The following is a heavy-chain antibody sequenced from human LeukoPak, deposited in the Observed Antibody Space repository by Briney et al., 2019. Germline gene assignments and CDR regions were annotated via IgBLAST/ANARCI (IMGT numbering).Heavy chain of an antibody. CDR3: AGREGFSDTRNWFDP. V-gene: IGHV5-51*01. Sequence: GESLKISCKGSGNRAAFKWIAWVRQMPGRGLEWMGIIYSGDSDTRYSPSFQGQVTISVDKSIYTAYLQWSSLKASDTAIYYCAGREGFSDTRNWFDPWGQGTLVTVSS. CDR1: GNRAAFKW. CDR2: IYSGDSDT. J-gene: IGHJ5*02. D-gene: IGHD3-3*02.